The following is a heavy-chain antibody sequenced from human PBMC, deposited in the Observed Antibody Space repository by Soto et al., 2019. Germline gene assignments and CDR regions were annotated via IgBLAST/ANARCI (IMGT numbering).Heavy chain of an antibody. CDR3: ARLTYYYGSGSYPWFDP. V-gene: IGHV4-39*01. CDR1: GGSITSTTSS. Sequence: SETLSLTCTVSGGSITSTTSSWGWIRQPPGKGLEWIGSIYFNGKTDYNPPLKSRVIISVDTSKNQFSLKLSSVTAADTALYFCARLTYYYGSGSYPWFDPWGQGTLVTVSS. D-gene: IGHD3-10*01. CDR2: IYFNGKT. J-gene: IGHJ5*02.